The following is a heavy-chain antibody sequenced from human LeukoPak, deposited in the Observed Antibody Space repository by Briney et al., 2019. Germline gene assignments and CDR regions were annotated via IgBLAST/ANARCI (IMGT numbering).Heavy chain of an antibody. D-gene: IGHD3-22*01. CDR3: AGYYDSSGVWDDAFDI. CDR2: ISSSSSYI. V-gene: IGHV3-21*01. Sequence: GGSLRLSCAASGFTFSSYSMNWVRQAPGKGLEWVSSISSSSSYIYYADSVKGRFTISRDNAKNSLYLQMNSLRAEDTAVYYCAGYYDSSGVWDDAFDIWGQGTMVTVSS. J-gene: IGHJ3*02. CDR1: GFTFSSYS.